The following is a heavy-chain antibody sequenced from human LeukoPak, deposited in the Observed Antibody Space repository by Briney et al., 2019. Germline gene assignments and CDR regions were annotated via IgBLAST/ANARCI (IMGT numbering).Heavy chain of an antibody. J-gene: IGHJ6*02. CDR1: GGSFSGYY. V-gene: IGHV4-34*01. Sequence: KASETLSLTCAVYGGSFSGYYWSWIRQPPGKGLEWIGEINHSGSTNYNPSLKSRVTISVDTSKNQFSLKLSSVTAADTAVYYCARGHARKTPWSYYYYYGMDVWGQGTTVTVSS. D-gene: IGHD1-14*01. CDR3: ARGHARKTPWSYYYYYGMDV. CDR2: INHSGST.